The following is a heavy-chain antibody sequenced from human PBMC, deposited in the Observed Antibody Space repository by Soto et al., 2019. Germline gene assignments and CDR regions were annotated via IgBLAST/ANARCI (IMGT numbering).Heavy chain of an antibody. V-gene: IGHV4-39*01. D-gene: IGHD2-8*01. CDR3: ASHRTFWPFDY. CDR2: ISYSDGS. Sequence: QLQLQESGPGLVKPSETLSLTCTVSGASISSRGSMSGRSFYWGWMRQPPGKGLEWIASISYSDGSFYNSSLKSRLTISVDTSKNQFSLSLRSVTAADTAVYYCASHRTFWPFDYWGQGTVVTVSS. J-gene: IGHJ4*02. CDR1: GASISSRGSMSGRSFY.